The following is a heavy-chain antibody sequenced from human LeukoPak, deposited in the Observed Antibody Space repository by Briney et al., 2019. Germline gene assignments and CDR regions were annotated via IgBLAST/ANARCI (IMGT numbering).Heavy chain of an antibody. Sequence: GGSLRLSCVASGFTFSRYSMNWVRQAPGKGLEWVSSISSSSSYIYYADSVKGRFTISRDNAKNSLYLQMDSLRAEDTAVYYCALYSSSGFGYWGQGTLVTVSS. CDR1: GFTFSRYS. CDR2: ISSSSSYI. J-gene: IGHJ4*02. V-gene: IGHV3-21*01. D-gene: IGHD6-6*01. CDR3: ALYSSSGFGY.